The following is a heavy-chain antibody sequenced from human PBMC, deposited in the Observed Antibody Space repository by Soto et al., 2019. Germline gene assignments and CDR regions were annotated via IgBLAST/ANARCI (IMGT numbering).Heavy chain of an antibody. CDR1: RGTFSSNA. Sequence: ASAKVSCKASRGTFSSNAISWVRQAPGQGLEWMGGIIPIFGTANYAQKVQSRVTITADESTSTAYMELSSLRSEDTAVYYCASVSSGTNFGYWGQGTLVTVSS. CDR2: IIPIFGTA. J-gene: IGHJ4*02. V-gene: IGHV1-69*13. CDR3: ASVSSGTNFGY. D-gene: IGHD3-22*01.